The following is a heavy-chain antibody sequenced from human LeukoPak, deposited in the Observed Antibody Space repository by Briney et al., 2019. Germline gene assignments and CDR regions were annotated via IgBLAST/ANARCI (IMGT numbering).Heavy chain of an antibody. CDR2: INHSGST. J-gene: IGHJ4*02. D-gene: IGHD6-6*01. V-gene: IGHV4-34*01. Sequence: SETLSLTCAVYGGSLSGYYWSWIRQPPGKGLEWIGEINHSGSTNYNPSLKSRVTISVDTSKNQFSLKLSSVTAADTAVYYCAREWSSSSNNTFDYWGQGTLVTVSS. CDR1: GGSLSGYY. CDR3: AREWSSSSNNTFDY.